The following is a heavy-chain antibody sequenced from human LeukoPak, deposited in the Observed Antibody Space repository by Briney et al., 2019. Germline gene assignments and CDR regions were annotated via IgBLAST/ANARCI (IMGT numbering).Heavy chain of an antibody. CDR1: GFTFSSYA. CDR3: AKGVASKLYYYYYMDV. Sequence: GGSLRLSCAASGFTFSSYAMSWVRQAPGKGLEWVSAISGSGGSTYYADSVKGRFPISRDNSKNTLYLQMNSLRAEDTAVYYCAKGVASKLYYYYYMDVWGKGTTVTVSS. V-gene: IGHV3-23*01. CDR2: ISGSGGST. D-gene: IGHD2-15*01. J-gene: IGHJ6*03.